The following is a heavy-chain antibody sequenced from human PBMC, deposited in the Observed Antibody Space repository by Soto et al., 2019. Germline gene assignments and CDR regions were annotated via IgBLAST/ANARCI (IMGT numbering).Heavy chain of an antibody. CDR1: GFTFSDYY. V-gene: IGHV3-11*06. CDR3: ARRATVVTSSAKQYWYFDL. D-gene: IGHD4-17*01. J-gene: IGHJ2*01. CDR2: ISSSSSYT. Sequence: QVQLVESGGGLVKPGGSLRLSCAASGFTFSDYYMSWIRQAPGKGLEWVSYISSSSSYTNYADSVKGRFTISRDNAKNSLYLQMNSLRAADTAVYYCARRATVVTSSAKQYWYFDLWGRGTLVTVSS.